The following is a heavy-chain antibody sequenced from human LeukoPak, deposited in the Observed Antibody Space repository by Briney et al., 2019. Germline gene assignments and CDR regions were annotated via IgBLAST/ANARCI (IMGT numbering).Heavy chain of an antibody. J-gene: IGHJ4*02. CDR2: IYNSGDT. CDR1: GGSVNSYY. Sequence: SETLSLTCNVSGGSVNSYYWSWIRQPPGKGLEWIGYIYNSGDTKSNPSLKGRVTISMDTPKNKFSLKLSSVTAADTAVYYCARGYCAGGNCYVLGNWGQGTLVTVSS. CDR3: ARGYCAGGNCYVLGN. D-gene: IGHD2-8*02. V-gene: IGHV4-59*02.